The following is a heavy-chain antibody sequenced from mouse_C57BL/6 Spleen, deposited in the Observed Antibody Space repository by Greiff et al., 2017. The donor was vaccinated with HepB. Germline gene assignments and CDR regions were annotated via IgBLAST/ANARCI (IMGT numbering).Heavy chain of an antibody. CDR3: ARQLIYYDYDDYAMDY. V-gene: IGHV5-12*01. Sequence: DVMLVESGGGLVQPGGSLKLSCAASGFTFSDYYMYWVRQTPEKRLEWVAYISTGGGSTYYPDTVKGRFTISRDNAKNTLYLQMSRLKSEDTAMYYCARQLIYYDYDDYAMDYWGQGTSVTVSS. D-gene: IGHD2-4*01. CDR2: ISTGGGST. CDR1: GFTFSDYY. J-gene: IGHJ4*01.